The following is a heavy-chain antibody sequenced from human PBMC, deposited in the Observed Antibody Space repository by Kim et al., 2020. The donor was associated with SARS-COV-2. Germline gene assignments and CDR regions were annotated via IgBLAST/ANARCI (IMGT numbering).Heavy chain of an antibody. J-gene: IGHJ4*02. V-gene: IGHV3-21*01. D-gene: IGHD1-20*01. CDR2: K. CDR3: WLTGTTAWVGY. Sequence: KYSADSVKGRSTTSRDNAKNSLYLQMNSLSAENTAVYYCWLTGTTAWVGYWGQGTLVTVSS.